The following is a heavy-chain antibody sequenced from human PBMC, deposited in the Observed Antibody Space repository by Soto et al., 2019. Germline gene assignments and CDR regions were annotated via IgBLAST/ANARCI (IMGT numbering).Heavy chain of an antibody. CDR1: GFTFSSYG. Sequence: QVQLVESGGGVVQPGRSLRLSCAASGFTFSSYGMHWVRQAPCKGLEWEAVISYDGSNKYYADSVKGRFTISRDNSKNTLYLQMNSLRAEDTAVYYCAKEYSSSYYFDYWGQGTLVTVS. J-gene: IGHJ4*02. D-gene: IGHD6-6*01. CDR3: AKEYSSSYYFDY. CDR2: ISYDGSNK. V-gene: IGHV3-30*18.